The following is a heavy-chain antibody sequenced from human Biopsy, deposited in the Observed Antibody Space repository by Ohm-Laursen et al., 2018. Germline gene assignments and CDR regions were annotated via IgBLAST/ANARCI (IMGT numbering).Heavy chain of an antibody. D-gene: IGHD3-16*01. CDR1: GYIFTSFG. CDR2: VSTYNGNT. CDR3: ARVREGGLLDY. J-gene: IGHJ4*02. Sequence: SSVKVSCKGSGYIFTSFGVSWVRQAPGHGLEWMGWVSTYNGNTEYEQKFQGRVTMTTDTSPNTAYMELRSLRSDDTAVYFCARVREGGLLDYWGQGILVTVSS. V-gene: IGHV1-18*01.